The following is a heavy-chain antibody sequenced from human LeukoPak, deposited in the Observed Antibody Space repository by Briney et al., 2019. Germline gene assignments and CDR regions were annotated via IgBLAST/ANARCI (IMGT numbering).Heavy chain of an antibody. CDR2: IRSKAYGGTT. D-gene: IGHD3-9*01. J-gene: IGHJ4*02. CDR1: GFTFGDYG. V-gene: IGHV3-49*04. CDR3: TRDQDDILTGYSETFDY. Sequence: GGSLRLSCTASGFTFGDYGMSWVRQAPGKGLEWVGFIRSKAYGGTTEYAASVKGRFTISRDDSKSIAYLQMNSLKTEDTAVYYCTRDQDDILTGYSETFDYWGQGTLVTVSS.